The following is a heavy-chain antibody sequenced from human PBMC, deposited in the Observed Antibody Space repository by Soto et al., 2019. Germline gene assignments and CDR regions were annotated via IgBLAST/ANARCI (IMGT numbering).Heavy chain of an antibody. D-gene: IGHD5-12*01. CDR1: GYTFTGYY. V-gene: IGHV1-2*02. CDR2: INPNSGGT. CDR3: ASFAERRDGYNFFDY. Sequence: RASVKVSCKASGYTFTGYYMHWVRQAPGQGLEWMGWINPNSGGTNYAQKFQGRVTMTRDTSISTAYMELSRLRSDDTAVYYCASFAERRDGYNFFDYWGQGTLVTVSS. J-gene: IGHJ4*02.